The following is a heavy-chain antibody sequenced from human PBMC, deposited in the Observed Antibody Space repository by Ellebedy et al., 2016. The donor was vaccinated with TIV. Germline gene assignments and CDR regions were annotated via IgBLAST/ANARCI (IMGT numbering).Heavy chain of an antibody. V-gene: IGHV3-21*01. J-gene: IGHJ4*02. D-gene: IGHD4-17*01. CDR2: ISSGGSNI. Sequence: PGGSLRLSCAASGFIFSTYNMNRVRQAPGKGLEWVSSISSGGSNIHYADSVRGRFTISRDNAKNALYLQMDSLRDEDTAVYYCARDWGGYGDAFYWGQGTLVTVSS. CDR1: GFIFSTYN. CDR3: ARDWGGYGDAFY.